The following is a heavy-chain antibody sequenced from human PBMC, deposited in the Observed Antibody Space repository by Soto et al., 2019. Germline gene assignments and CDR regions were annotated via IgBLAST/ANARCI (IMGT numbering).Heavy chain of an antibody. Sequence: GGSLRLSCAASGFNFSDHYMNWIRQAPGKGLEWVSYISGSSRYTNFADSVKGRFTISRDNAKNSLYLQVNSLRAEDTAVYYCARHTSGWHYYDYWGQGTPVTVSS. CDR3: ARHTSGWHYYDY. CDR1: GFNFSDHY. J-gene: IGHJ4*02. CDR2: ISGSSRYT. D-gene: IGHD6-19*01. V-gene: IGHV3-11*06.